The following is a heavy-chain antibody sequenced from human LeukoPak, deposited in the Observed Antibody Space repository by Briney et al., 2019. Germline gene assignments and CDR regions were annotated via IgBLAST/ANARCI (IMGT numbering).Heavy chain of an antibody. CDR3: AKDRGGMATIGLDY. CDR1: GFTFSSYG. J-gene: IGHJ4*02. D-gene: IGHD5-24*01. V-gene: IGHV3-33*06. Sequence: GRSLRLSCAASGFTFSSYGMHWVRQAPGKGLEWVAVIWYDGSNKYYADSVKGRFTISRDNSKNTLYLQMNSLRAEDTAVYYCAKDRGGMATIGLDYWGQGTLVTVSS. CDR2: IWYDGSNK.